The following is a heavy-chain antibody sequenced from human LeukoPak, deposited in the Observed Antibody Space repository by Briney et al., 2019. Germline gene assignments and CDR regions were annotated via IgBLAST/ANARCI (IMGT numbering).Heavy chain of an antibody. CDR2: IRYDGSNK. J-gene: IGHJ4*02. CDR1: GFTFSSYG. Sequence: GGSLRLSCAASGFTFSSYGMHWVRQAPGKGLGWVAFIRYDGSNKYYADSVKGRFTISRDNSKNTLYLQMNSLRAEDTAVYYCAKSTGSIPTHTLDYWGQGTLVTVSS. CDR3: AKSTGSIPTHTLDY. V-gene: IGHV3-30*02. D-gene: IGHD2-21*01.